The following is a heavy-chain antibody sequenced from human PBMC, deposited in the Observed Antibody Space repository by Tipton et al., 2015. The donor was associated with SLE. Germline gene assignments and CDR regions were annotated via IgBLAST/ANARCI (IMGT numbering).Heavy chain of an antibody. CDR3: ARETGYNSILDP. CDR2: IGTAGDP. J-gene: IGHJ5*02. Sequence: SLRLSCAASGFTFSSYDMHWVRQATGKGLEWVSAIGTAGDPYYPGPVKGRFNISRDNSKNTVYLHMNSLRAEDTAVYYCARETGYNSILDPWGQGTLVTVSS. D-gene: IGHD6-13*01. V-gene: IGHV3-13*05. CDR1: GFTFSSYD.